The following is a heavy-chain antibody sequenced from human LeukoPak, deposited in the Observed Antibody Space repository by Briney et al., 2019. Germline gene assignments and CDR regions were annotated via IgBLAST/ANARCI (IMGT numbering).Heavy chain of an antibody. V-gene: IGHV1-18*04. CDR1: VYTFTGYY. CDR3: ARHVPGADYFDY. J-gene: IGHJ4*02. CDR2: ISAYNGNT. D-gene: IGHD2-8*02. Sequence: GASVKVSCKSSVYTFTGYYIHWVRQAPGQRLEWRVWISAYNGNTNYAQKLQGRVTMTTDTSTSTAYMELRSMRADDTAVDYCARHVPGADYFDYWGEGTLVAVSS.